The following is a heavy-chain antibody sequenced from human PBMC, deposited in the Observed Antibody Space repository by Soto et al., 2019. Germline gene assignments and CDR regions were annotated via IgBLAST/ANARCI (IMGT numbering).Heavy chain of an antibody. CDR2: ISYDGSNK. Sequence: QVQLVESGGGVVQPGRSLRLSCAASGFTFSSYGMHWVRQAPGKGLEWVAVISYDGSNKYYADSVKGRFTISRDNSKNTLYLQMNSLRAEDTAVYYCAKDWVGYGGMDVWGQGTTVTVSS. CDR1: GFTFSSYG. D-gene: IGHD2-15*01. V-gene: IGHV3-30*18. J-gene: IGHJ6*02. CDR3: AKDWVGYGGMDV.